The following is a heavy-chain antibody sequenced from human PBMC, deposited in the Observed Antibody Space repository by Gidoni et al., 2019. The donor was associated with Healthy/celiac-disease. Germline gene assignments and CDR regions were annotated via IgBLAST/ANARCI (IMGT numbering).Heavy chain of an antibody. CDR2: GGTT. J-gene: IGHJ6*02. D-gene: IGHD3-22*01. CDR3: TSQKYYYDSSGYYLGMDV. Sequence: GGTTEYAASVKGRFTISRDDSKSIAYLQMNSLKTEDTAVYYCTSQKYYYDSSGYYLGMDVWGQGTTVTVSS. V-gene: IGHV3-49*02.